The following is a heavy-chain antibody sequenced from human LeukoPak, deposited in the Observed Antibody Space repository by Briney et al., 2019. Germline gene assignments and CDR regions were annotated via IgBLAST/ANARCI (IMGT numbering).Heavy chain of an antibody. J-gene: IGHJ3*02. CDR3: ARRRSQYYYDSSGYSPFFDI. CDR1: GYSFTSYW. CDR2: IYPGDSDT. Sequence: GESLKISCKGSGYSFTSYWTGWVRQMPGKGLEWMGIIYPGDSDTRYSPSFQGQVTISADKSISTAYLQWSSLKASDTAMYYCARRRSQYYYDSSGYSPFFDIWGQGTMVTVSS. D-gene: IGHD3-22*01. V-gene: IGHV5-51*01.